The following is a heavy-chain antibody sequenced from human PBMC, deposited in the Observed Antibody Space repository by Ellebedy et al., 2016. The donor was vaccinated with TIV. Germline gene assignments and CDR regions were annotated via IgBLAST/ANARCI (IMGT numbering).Heavy chain of an antibody. D-gene: IGHD1-26*01. CDR2: ISYDGSNK. J-gene: IGHJ3*02. CDR3: AKHGDSGSYNDAFDI. CDR1: GFTFSTYG. V-gene: IGHV3-30*18. Sequence: PGGSLRLSCAASGFTFSTYGVNWVRQAPGKGLEWVAVISYDGSNKYYADSVKGRFTISRDNSKNTLYLQMNSLRAEDTAVYYCAKHGDSGSYNDAFDIWGQGTMVTVSS.